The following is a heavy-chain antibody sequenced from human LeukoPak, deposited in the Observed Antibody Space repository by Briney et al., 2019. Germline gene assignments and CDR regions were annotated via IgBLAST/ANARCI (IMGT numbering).Heavy chain of an antibody. D-gene: IGHD3-22*01. CDR2: ISGSGGST. Sequence: GGTLRLSCAASGFTFSSYGMSWVRQAPGKGLEWVSAISGSGGSTYYADSVKGRFTISRDNSKNTLYLQMNSLRAEDTAVYYCAKASAYYYDSSGSHGVYVWGQGTLVTVSS. CDR3: AKASAYYYDSSGSHGVYV. V-gene: IGHV3-23*01. CDR1: GFTFSSYG. J-gene: IGHJ4*02.